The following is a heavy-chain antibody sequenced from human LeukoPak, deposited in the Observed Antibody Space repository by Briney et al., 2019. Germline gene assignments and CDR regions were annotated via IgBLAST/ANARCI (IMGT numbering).Heavy chain of an antibody. D-gene: IGHD6-19*01. CDR1: GGSISSTIYY. Sequence: SETLSLTCTVSGGSISSTIYYWGWIRQPPGKGLEWIGSIDYSGSTYYNPSLKSRVTISVDTSKNQFSLNLSSVTAADTAVYYCTRDVGSTSGWFPDAFDIWGQGTMVTVSS. CDR2: IDYSGST. V-gene: IGHV4-39*02. J-gene: IGHJ3*02. CDR3: TRDVGSTSGWFPDAFDI.